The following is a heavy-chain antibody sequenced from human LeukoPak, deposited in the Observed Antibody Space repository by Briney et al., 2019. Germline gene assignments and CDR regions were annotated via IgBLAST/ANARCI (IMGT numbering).Heavy chain of an antibody. Sequence: GGSLRLSCAASGFTFSSYDMHWVRQATGKGLEWVSAIGTAGDTYYADSVKGRFTISRDNSKNTLYLQMNSLRAEDTAVYYCAKRTSRAIYYYYYYMDVWGKGTTVTISS. J-gene: IGHJ6*03. CDR1: GFTFSSYD. CDR2: IGTAGDT. CDR3: AKRTSRAIYYYYYYMDV. V-gene: IGHV3-13*01.